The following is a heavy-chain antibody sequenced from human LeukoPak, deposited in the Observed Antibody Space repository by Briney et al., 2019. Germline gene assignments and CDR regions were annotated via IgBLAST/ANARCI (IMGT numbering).Heavy chain of an antibody. J-gene: IGHJ4*02. CDR1: GFTFSSYG. D-gene: IGHD6-19*01. CDR2: IRYDGSNE. V-gene: IGHV3-30*02. CDR3: AKGPSGWCQHYFDY. Sequence: PGGSLRLSCAASGFTFSSYGMHWVRQAPGKGLEWEAFIRYDGSNEYYADSVKGRFTISRDNSKNTLYLQMNSLRAEDTAVYYCAKGPSGWCQHYFDYWRQETLVSVFS.